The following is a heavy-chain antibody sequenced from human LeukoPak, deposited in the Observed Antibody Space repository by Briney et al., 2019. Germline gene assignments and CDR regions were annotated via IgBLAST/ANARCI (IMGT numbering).Heavy chain of an antibody. Sequence: GGSLRLSCASSGFTFDDYAMHWVRQAPGKGLQWVSLISGDGGSTYYADSVKGRFTISRDNSKNSLYLQMNSLRTEDTALYYCAKDYDYGDPNTWFAPWGQGTLVTVSS. CDR3: AKDYDYGDPNTWFAP. V-gene: IGHV3-43*02. D-gene: IGHD4-17*01. J-gene: IGHJ5*02. CDR1: GFTFDDYA. CDR2: ISGDGGST.